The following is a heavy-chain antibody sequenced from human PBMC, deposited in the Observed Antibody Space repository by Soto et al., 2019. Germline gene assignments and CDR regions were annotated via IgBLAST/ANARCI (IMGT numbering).Heavy chain of an antibody. D-gene: IGHD1-20*01. Sequence: QVQLQESGPGLVKPSQTLSLTCTVSGGSISSGGYYWSWIRQHPGKGLEWIGNIYYSGSTYYNASLKRRVIISVDTSKNQFALKLTSVTAADTAVYYCARGRDNWNDINFDYWGQGTLVTVSS. CDR3: ARGRDNWNDINFDY. CDR1: GGSISSGGYY. V-gene: IGHV4-31*03. CDR2: IYYSGST. J-gene: IGHJ4*02.